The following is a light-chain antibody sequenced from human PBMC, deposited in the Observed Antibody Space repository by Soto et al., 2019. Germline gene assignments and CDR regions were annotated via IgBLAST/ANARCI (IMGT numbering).Light chain of an antibody. Sequence: QSVLTQPPSVSGAPGQRVTISCTGSSSNIGAGYDVHWYQQLPGTAPKLLIYGNSNRPSGVTDRFSGSKSGTSASLAITGVQAEDEADYYCQSYDSSLRGPVFGGGTKLTVL. CDR2: GNS. CDR3: QSYDSSLRGPV. CDR1: SSNIGAGYD. V-gene: IGLV1-40*01. J-gene: IGLJ2*01.